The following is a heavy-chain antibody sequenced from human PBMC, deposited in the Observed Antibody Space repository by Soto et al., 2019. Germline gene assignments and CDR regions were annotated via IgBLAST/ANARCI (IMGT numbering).Heavy chain of an antibody. CDR3: ARELWSYPSFTADY. D-gene: IGHD3-16*01. J-gene: IGHJ4*02. V-gene: IGHV3-33*01. CDR2: IWYDGSNK. Sequence: QVQLVESGGGVVQPGRSLRLSCAASGFTFSSYGMHWVRQAPGKGLEWVAVIWYDGSNKYYADSVKGRFTISRDNSKNTLYLQMNSLRAEDTAVYYCARELWSYPSFTADYCGQGPLVTASS. CDR1: GFTFSSYG.